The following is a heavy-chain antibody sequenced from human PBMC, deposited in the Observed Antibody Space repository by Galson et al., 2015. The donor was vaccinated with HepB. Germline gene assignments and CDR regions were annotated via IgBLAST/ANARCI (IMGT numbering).Heavy chain of an antibody. CDR2: ISAYNGNT. D-gene: IGHD6-6*01. CDR1: GYTFTIYG. J-gene: IGHJ3*02. CDR3: ARGRSITEDAFDI. V-gene: IGHV1-18*01. Sequence: SVKVSCKASGYTFTIYGVIWVRQAPGQELEWMGWISAYNGNTNYAQKLQLRVNMTTDTSTSTAYLELRILGSDHTAVYYCARGRSITEDAFDIWGQGTMVTVSS.